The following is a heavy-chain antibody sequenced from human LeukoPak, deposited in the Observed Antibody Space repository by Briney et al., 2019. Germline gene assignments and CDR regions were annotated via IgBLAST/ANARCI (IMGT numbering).Heavy chain of an antibody. V-gene: IGHV4-59*01. CDR1: GFTFGDYI. CDR2: IYYSGST. J-gene: IGHJ4*02. D-gene: IGHD3-9*01. Sequence: GSLRLSCTASGFTFGDYIMSWVRQAPGKGLEWIGYIYYSGSTNYNPSLKSRVTISVDKSKNQFSLKLSSVTAADTAVYYCARLYYDILTGYCHFDYWGQGTLVTVSS. CDR3: ARLYYDILTGYCHFDY.